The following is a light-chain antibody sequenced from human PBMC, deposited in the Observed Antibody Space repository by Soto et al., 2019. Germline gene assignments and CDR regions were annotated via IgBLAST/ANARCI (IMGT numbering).Light chain of an antibody. CDR1: SSDVGGYNY. CDR2: DVS. CDR3: CSSAPESTYV. Sequence: QSVLTQPRSVSGSPGQSVTISRTGASSDVGGYNYVSWYQQDPGKAPKRMVYDVSKRPSGVPDRFSGAKYGNPASLTISALQTEDEAEYFCCSSAPESTYVSGTGPKVTVL. J-gene: IGLJ1*01. V-gene: IGLV2-11*01.